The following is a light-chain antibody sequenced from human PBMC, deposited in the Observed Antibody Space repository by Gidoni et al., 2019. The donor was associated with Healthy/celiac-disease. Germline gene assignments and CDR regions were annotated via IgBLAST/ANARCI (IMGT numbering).Light chain of an antibody. J-gene: IGKJ1*01. CDR1: QSVSSY. CDR2: AAS. CDR3: QQYLSFWT. Sequence: EIVLTQSPGTLSLSPGERATLSCRASQSVSSYLAWYQQKPGQAPRLLIYAASNRATGIPDRFSGSGSGTDFTLTISRLEPEDCAVYYCQQYLSFWTFGQGTKVEIK. V-gene: IGKV3-20*01.